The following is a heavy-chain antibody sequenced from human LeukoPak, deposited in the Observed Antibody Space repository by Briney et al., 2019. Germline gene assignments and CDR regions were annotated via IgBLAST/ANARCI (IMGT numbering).Heavy chain of an antibody. D-gene: IGHD6-19*01. J-gene: IGHJ5*02. V-gene: IGHV1-69*05. CDR1: GGTFSSYA. Sequence: SVKVSCKASGGTFSSYAISWVRQAPGQGLEWMGRIIPIFGTANYAQKFQGRVTMTRNTSISTAYMELSSLRSEDTAVYYCARAGLAVAGTRDWFDPWGQGTLVTVSS. CDR2: IIPIFGTA. CDR3: ARAGLAVAGTRDWFDP.